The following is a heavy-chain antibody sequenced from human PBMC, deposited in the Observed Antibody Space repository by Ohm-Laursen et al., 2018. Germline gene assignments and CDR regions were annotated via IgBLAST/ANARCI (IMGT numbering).Heavy chain of an antibody. CDR3: LSGYGDYGVFQH. Sequence: LSLTCAAPGFTFSSYWMHWVRQAPGKGLVWVSRINSDGSSTSYADSVKGRFTISRDNAKNTLYLQMNSLRAEDTAVYYCLSGYGDYGVFQHWGQGTLVTVSS. V-gene: IGHV3-74*01. J-gene: IGHJ1*01. D-gene: IGHD4-17*01. CDR1: GFTFSSYW. CDR2: INSDGSST.